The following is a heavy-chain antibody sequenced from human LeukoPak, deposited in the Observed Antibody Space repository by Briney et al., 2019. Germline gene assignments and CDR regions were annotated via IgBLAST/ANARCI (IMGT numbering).Heavy chain of an antibody. Sequence: GGSLRLSCAASGFTFDENAMHWVRQAPGKGLEWVSGISWNSGSIGYADSVKGRFTISRDNAKNSLYLQMNSLRAEDTALYYCAKVTGYSNTWFVDYWGQGTLVTVSS. J-gene: IGHJ4*02. V-gene: IGHV3-9*01. D-gene: IGHD6-13*01. CDR3: AKVTGYSNTWFVDY. CDR2: ISWNSGSI. CDR1: GFTFDENA.